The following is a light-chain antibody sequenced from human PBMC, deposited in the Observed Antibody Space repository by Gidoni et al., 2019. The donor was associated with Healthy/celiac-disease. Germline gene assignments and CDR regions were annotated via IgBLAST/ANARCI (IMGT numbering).Light chain of an antibody. J-gene: IGKJ5*01. Sequence: AIRITQSPSSLSASTGDRVTITCRASQGISSYLAWYQQKPGKAPKLLICAASTLQSGVPSRFSGSGSGTDFTLTISCLQSEDFATYYCQQYYSYPRTFGQGTRLEIK. CDR2: AAS. V-gene: IGKV1-8*01. CDR3: QQYYSYPRT. CDR1: QGISSY.